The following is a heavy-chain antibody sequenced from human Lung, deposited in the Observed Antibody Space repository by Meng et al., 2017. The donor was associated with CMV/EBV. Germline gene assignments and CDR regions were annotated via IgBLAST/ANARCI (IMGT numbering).Heavy chain of an antibody. CDR3: SRGGPGMRFVEWFSFDF. CDR2: ISYDGNNY. D-gene: IGHD3-3*01. J-gene: IGHJ4*02. CDR1: FIFSDDD. V-gene: IGHV3-30-3*01. Sequence: FIFSDDDMNWVRQAPGRGLEWLAVISYDGNNYYYADSGKGRFTISRDNSKNTVFLQMNSLRGEDTAVYYCSRGGPGMRFVEWFSFDFWGQGALVTVSS.